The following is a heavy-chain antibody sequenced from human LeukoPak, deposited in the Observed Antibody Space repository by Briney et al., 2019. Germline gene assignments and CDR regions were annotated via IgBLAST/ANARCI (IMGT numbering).Heavy chain of an antibody. J-gene: IGHJ3*02. V-gene: IGHV3-48*03. CDR2: ISSGGSTI. Sequence: GGSLRLSCAASGFTFSSYEMNWVRQAPGKGLEWVSYISSGGSTIFYADSVKGRFTISRDNAKNSLYLQMNSLRAEDTAVYSCARMISGGSYDAFDIWGQGTMVTVSS. CDR1: GFTFSSYE. CDR3: ARMISGGSYDAFDI. D-gene: IGHD6-19*01.